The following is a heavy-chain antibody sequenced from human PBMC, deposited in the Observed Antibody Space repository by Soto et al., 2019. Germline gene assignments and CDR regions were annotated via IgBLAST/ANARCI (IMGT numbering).Heavy chain of an antibody. V-gene: IGHV1-2*02. Sequence: GASVKVSCKASGYIFSANYIHWVRQAPGQGLEWLGWINPHSGATNYAQKFLGRVTMSADTSASTAYMDLARLKSDDPAVYYCVSAHALGFSNWFDPWGRGTLVTVSS. D-gene: IGHD3-10*01. J-gene: IGHJ5*02. CDR2: INPHSGAT. CDR3: VSAHALGFSNWFDP. CDR1: GYIFSANY.